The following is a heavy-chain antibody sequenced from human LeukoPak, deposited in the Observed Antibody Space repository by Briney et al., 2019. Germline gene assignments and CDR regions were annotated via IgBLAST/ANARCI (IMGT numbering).Heavy chain of an antibody. V-gene: IGHV3-23*01. CDR2: ISGSGGST. D-gene: IGHD3-16*02. CDR3: AKSATVTFGGVIVPSDY. Sequence: GGSLRLSCTTSGFTFNNYAMSWVRQVPGKGLEWVSGISGSGGSTFYADSVEGRFTISRDNFKNTLYLHMSSLRVGDTAVYYCAKSATVTFGGVIVPSDYWGQGTLVTVSS. J-gene: IGHJ4*02. CDR1: GFTFNNYA.